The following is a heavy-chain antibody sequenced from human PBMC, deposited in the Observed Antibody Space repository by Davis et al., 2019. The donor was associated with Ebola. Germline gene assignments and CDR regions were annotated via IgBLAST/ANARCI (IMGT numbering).Heavy chain of an antibody. J-gene: IGHJ4*02. Sequence: AASVTVSCKASTYTFSTYSINWVRQAPGQGPEWMGWISTKNGDTNYGRKFKGRVSLTTDTSTSAAFMELRSLRSDDTAVYYCAREFRAYRVYFDYWGQGTLVTVSS. D-gene: IGHD3-16*01. V-gene: IGHV1-18*01. CDR3: AREFRAYRVYFDY. CDR2: ISTKNGDT. CDR1: TYTFSTYS.